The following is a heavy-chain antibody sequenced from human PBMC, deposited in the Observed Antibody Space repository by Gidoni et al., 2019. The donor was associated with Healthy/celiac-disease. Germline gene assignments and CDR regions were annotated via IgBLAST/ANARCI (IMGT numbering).Heavy chain of an antibody. CDR1: GFTFSSYS. CDR3: ARDRGATLDGPWHDAFDI. D-gene: IGHD1-26*01. Sequence: EVQLVESGGGLVKPGGSLRLSCAASGFTFSSYSLNWVRQAPGKGLEWVSSISSSSSYIYYADSVKGRFTISRDNAKNSLYLQMNSLRAEDTAVYYCARDRGATLDGPWHDAFDIWGQGTMVTVSS. V-gene: IGHV3-21*01. CDR2: ISSSSSYI. J-gene: IGHJ3*02.